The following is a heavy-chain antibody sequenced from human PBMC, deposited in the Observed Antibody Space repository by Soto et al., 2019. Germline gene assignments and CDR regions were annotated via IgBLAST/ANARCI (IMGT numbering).Heavy chain of an antibody. D-gene: IGHD1-26*01. V-gene: IGHV3-30-3*01. CDR2: LSYSANNK. Sequence: PGGSLRLSCVVSGFTFDYYAFHVVRQVPGEGLEWVSFLSYSANNKYYRNSVKGRFTISRDNSENSLFLQMNDLRADDTGVYSCVRDREKIGGYPNYYFDLWGLGTLVTVSS. CDR3: VRDREKIGGYPNYYFDL. J-gene: IGHJ4*02. CDR1: GFTFDYYA.